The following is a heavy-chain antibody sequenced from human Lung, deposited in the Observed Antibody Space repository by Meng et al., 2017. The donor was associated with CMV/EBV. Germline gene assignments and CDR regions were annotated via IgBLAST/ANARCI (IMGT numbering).Heavy chain of an antibody. V-gene: IGHV5-51*01. CDR3: ARSGYCSSTSCDNWFDP. Sequence: XVSCKGSGYSFTSYWIGWVRQMPGKGLEWMGIIYPGDSDTRYSPSFQGQVTISADKSISTAYLQWSSLKASDTAMYYCARSGYCSSTSCDNWFDPWGQGTXVTVSS. CDR1: GYSFTSYW. D-gene: IGHD2-2*03. CDR2: IYPGDSDT. J-gene: IGHJ5*02.